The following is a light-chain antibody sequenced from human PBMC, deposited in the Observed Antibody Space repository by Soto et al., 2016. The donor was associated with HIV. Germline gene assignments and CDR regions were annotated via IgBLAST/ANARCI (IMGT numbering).Light chain of an antibody. V-gene: IGKV1-39*01. J-gene: IGKJ3*01. CDR3: QQSYSIPFT. Sequence: DIQLTQSPSFLSASVGDRVTITCRASQGISGYLAWYQQKPRKAPKLLIYAASSLQSGVPSRFSGSGSGTDFTLTLTGLQPEDFASYYCQQSYSIPFTFGPGTKVDIK. CDR1: QGISGY. CDR2: AAS.